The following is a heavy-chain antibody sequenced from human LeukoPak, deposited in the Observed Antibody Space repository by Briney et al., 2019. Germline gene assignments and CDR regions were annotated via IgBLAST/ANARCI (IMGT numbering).Heavy chain of an antibody. CDR3: AGAQAVAGPIDYYYMDV. CDR2: IIPILGIA. J-gene: IGHJ6*03. V-gene: IGHV1-69*02. Sequence: SVKVSCKASGCTFSSYTISWVRQAPGQGLEWMGRIIPILGIANYAQKFQGRVTITADKSTSTAYMELSSLRSEDTAVYYCAGAQAVAGPIDYYYMDVWGKGTTVTVSS. CDR1: GCTFSSYT. D-gene: IGHD6-19*01.